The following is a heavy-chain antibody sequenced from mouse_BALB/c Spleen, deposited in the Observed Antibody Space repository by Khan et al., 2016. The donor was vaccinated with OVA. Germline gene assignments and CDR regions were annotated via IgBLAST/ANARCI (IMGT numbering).Heavy chain of an antibody. CDR3: ARKKGSDCDD. CDR2: INPHIGET. Sequence: VQLKQSGPELVKPGASVKISCKASGYSFTGYFMNWVMQSHGKSLEWIGRINPHIGETLYNQKFKGTATLTVDESSRTVHMELRSLASEDSAVYDWARKKGSDCDDWGQGTTRTVSS. V-gene: IGHV1-20*02. CDR1: GYSFTGYF. J-gene: IGHJ2*01. D-gene: IGHD1-1*02.